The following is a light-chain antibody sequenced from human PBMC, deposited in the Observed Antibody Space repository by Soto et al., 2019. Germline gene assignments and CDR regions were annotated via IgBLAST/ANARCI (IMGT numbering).Light chain of an antibody. J-gene: IGKJ3*01. CDR2: AAS. CDR1: QSSGNL. V-gene: IGKV1-39*01. CDR3: KQSYTSPAFS. Sequence: DIQMNQAPSSLSASIGDRVSITCRASQSSGNLLNWYQQTPGKVPKLLIYAASNLHSGVPSRFSGSGSATEFTLTISSLQLEDFAAYYCKQSYTSPAFSVGRGTRVNAK.